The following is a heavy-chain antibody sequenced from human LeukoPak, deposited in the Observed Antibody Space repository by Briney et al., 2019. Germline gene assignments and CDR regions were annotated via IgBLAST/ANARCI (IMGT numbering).Heavy chain of an antibody. D-gene: IGHD6-6*01. J-gene: IGHJ4*02. V-gene: IGHV1-2*02. Sequence: ASVKVSCKASGYTFTGYYMHWVRQAPGQGLEWTGWINPNSGGTNYAQKFQGRVTMTRDTSISTAYMELSRLRSDDTAVYYCARDRFPAAHYSSSYFYWGQGTLVTVSS. CDR2: INPNSGGT. CDR1: GYTFTGYY. CDR3: ARDRFPAAHYSSSYFY.